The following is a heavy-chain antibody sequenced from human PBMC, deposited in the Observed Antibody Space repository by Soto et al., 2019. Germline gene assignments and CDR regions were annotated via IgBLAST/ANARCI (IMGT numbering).Heavy chain of an antibody. CDR2: INHSGST. V-gene: IGHV4-34*01. D-gene: IGHD3-22*01. Sequence: QVQLQQWGAGLLKPSETLSLTCAVYGGSFSGYYWSWIRQPPGKGLEWIGEINHSGSTNYNPSLTSRVTISVDTSKNQFSLKLSSVTAADTAVYYCARGQYYYDSSAPPVNWFDPWGQGTLVTVSS. CDR3: ARGQYYYDSSAPPVNWFDP. J-gene: IGHJ5*02. CDR1: GGSFSGYY.